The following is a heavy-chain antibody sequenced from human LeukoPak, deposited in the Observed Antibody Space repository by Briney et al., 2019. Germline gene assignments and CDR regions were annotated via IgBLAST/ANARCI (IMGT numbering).Heavy chain of an antibody. J-gene: IGHJ1*01. V-gene: IGHV4-59*01. Sequence: SETLSLTCTVTGGSISTYYWNWIRQPPGKGLEWIGYIYHSGSTNYNPSLQSRVTISVDTSKNQFSLNLNSVTAADTAVYYCARGGAARLHFQNWGQGTLVTVSS. CDR2: IYHSGST. CDR3: ARGGAARLHFQN. CDR1: GGSISTYY. D-gene: IGHD6-6*01.